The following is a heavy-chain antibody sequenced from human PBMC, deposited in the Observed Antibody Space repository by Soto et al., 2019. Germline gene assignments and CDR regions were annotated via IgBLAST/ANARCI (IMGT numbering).Heavy chain of an antibody. CDR1: DYTFTTYG. J-gene: IGHJ4*02. V-gene: IGHV1-18*01. D-gene: IGHD3-10*01. CDR2: ISGYNDNT. Sequence: QVQLVQSGAEVKKPGASVKVSCKASDYTFTTYGISWVRQAPGQGLEWMGWISGYNDNTNYPQKLQGRVTMTTDTSPSTAYMELRSLRSDDTAVYFCARVPYDGFGPLDYWGQGTLVTVSS. CDR3: ARVPYDGFGPLDY.